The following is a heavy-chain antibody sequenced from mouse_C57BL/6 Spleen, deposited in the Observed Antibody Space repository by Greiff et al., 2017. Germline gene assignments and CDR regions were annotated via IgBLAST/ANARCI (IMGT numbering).Heavy chain of an antibody. V-gene: IGHV1-26*01. J-gene: IGHJ2*01. CDR2: INPNNGGT. Sequence: EVQLQESGPELVKPGASVKISCKASGYTFTDYYMNWVKQSHGKSLEWIGDINPNNGGTSYNQKFKGKATLTVDKSSSTAYMELRSLTSEDSAVYYCAMYSNYGSPPWGQGTTLTVSS. CDR3: AMYSNYGSPP. CDR1: GYTFTDYY. D-gene: IGHD2-5*01.